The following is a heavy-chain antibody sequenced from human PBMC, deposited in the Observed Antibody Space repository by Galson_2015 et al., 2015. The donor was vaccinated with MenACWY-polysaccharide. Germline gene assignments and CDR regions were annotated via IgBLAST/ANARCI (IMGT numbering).Heavy chain of an antibody. D-gene: IGHD1-26*01. CDR2: MSYSGRA. V-gene: IGHV4-61*01. J-gene: IGHJ5*02. Sequence: ATLSLTCTVSGGSVSSGTYYWRWLRQPPGKGLEWIGYMSYSGRANQNPSLKSRVTISLDPSKNQFSLRLTSVTAADTAMYYCAREPTYSGSFGWFDPWGQGTLVTVSS. CDR3: AREPTYSGSFGWFDP. CDR1: GGSVSSGTYY.